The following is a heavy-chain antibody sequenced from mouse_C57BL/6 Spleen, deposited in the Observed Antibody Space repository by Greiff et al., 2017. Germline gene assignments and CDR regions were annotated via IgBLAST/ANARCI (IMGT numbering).Heavy chain of an antibody. CDR2: IDPSDSYT. Sequence: QVQLQQPGAELVMPGASVKLSCKASGYTFTSYWMHWVKPRPGQGLEWIGEIDPSDSYTNYNQKFKGKSTLTVDKSSSTAYMPLSSLTSEDSAVYYCARGFITTVVATDYAMDYWGQGTSVTVSS. V-gene: IGHV1-69*01. D-gene: IGHD1-1*01. CDR3: ARGFITTVVATDYAMDY. CDR1: GYTFTSYW. J-gene: IGHJ4*01.